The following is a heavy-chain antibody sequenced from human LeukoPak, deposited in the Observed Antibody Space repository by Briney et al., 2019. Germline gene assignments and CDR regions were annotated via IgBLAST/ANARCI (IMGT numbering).Heavy chain of an antibody. D-gene: IGHD3-22*01. Sequence: PSETLSLTCSVSGGSTSNYYWSWIRQSPGKGLEWIGYIYYSGSTNYNPSLKSRVTISVDTSKIQFSLRLSSVTAADTAVYYCARVDTGSYSRPIPYFDLWGRGTLVTVSS. V-gene: IGHV4-59*01. CDR2: IYYSGST. CDR3: ARVDTGSYSRPIPYFDL. CDR1: GGSTSNYY. J-gene: IGHJ2*01.